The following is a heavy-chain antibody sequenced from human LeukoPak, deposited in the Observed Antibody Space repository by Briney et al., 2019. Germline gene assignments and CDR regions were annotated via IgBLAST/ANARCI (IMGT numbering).Heavy chain of an antibody. CDR2: ISGDVQTT. D-gene: IGHD3-3*01. V-gene: IGHV3-20*04. CDR3: AKDGYYSSANHFARLHFDL. J-gene: IGHJ2*01. Sequence: GGSLRLSCAASGFIFDDYGMSWVRQVPGKGLEWLSVISGDVQTTTYASSVKGRFTISRDNSKNTLYLEMNSLRVEDTAIYYCAKDGYYSSANHFARLHFDLWGRGTRVTVSS. CDR1: GFIFDDYG.